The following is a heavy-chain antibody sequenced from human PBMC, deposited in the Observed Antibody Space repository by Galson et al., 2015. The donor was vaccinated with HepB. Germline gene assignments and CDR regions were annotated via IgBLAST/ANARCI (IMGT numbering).Heavy chain of an antibody. CDR1: GFTFSSYG. D-gene: IGHD4-17*01. CDR2: IWYDGSNK. Sequence: SLRLSCAASGFTFSSYGMHWVRQAPGKGLEWVAVIWYDGSNKYYADSVKGRFTISRDNSKNTLYLQMNSLRAEDTAVYYCASNNYGDYLFDYWGQGTLVTVSS. CDR3: ASNNYGDYLFDY. J-gene: IGHJ4*02. V-gene: IGHV3-33*01.